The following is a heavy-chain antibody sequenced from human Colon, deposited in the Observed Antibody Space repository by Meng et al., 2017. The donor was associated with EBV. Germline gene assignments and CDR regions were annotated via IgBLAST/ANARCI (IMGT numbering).Heavy chain of an antibody. D-gene: IGHD2/OR15-2a*01. CDR2: ISTNTGTP. J-gene: IGHJ5*02. CDR3: ARGGNFDP. V-gene: IGHV7-4-1*02. CDR1: GYTFSTYT. Sequence: VQLGQSGLEWKKPGASGKVSCKASGYTFSTYTINWVRQAHGRGLEWMGWISTNTGTPTYTQGFTGRFVFSLDASVSTAYLQISSLKAEDTAVYYCARGGNFDPWGQGTLVTVSS.